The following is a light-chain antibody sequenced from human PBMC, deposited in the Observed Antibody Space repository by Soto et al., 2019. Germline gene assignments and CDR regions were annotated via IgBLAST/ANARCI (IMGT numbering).Light chain of an antibody. J-gene: IGKJ5*01. CDR3: QQYAESPIT. CDR1: QSVASNY. Sequence: EIVLTQSPGTLSLSPGEGATLSCRASQSVASNYLAWFQKKPGQPPRLLISRASSRVTGIPGKFSGSGSRTDFTLTISRLEPEDFAVYFCQQYAESPITFGQGTRLDIK. CDR2: RAS. V-gene: IGKV3-20*01.